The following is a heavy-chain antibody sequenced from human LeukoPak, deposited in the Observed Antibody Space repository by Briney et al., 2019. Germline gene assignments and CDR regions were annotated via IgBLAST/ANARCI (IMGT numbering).Heavy chain of an antibody. CDR2: ISYDGSNK. D-gene: IGHD6-13*01. CDR1: GFTFSSYG. Sequence: GRSLRLSCAASGFTFSSYGMHWVRQAPGKGLEWVAVISYDGSNKYYADSVKGRFTISRDNSKSTLYLQMNSLRAEDTAVYYCAKDQRAAADLWVDYWGQGTLVTVSS. V-gene: IGHV3-30*18. CDR3: AKDQRAAADLWVDY. J-gene: IGHJ4*02.